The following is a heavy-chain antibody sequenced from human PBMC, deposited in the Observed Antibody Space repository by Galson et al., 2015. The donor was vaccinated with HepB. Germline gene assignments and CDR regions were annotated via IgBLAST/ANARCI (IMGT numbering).Heavy chain of an antibody. CDR3: AGAPGHDYDFWSGYHSNPVGNWFDP. D-gene: IGHD3-3*01. CDR2: IIPIFGTA. V-gene: IGHV1-69*13. Sequence: SVKVSCKASGGTFSSYAISWVRQAPGQGLEWMGGIIPIFGTANYAQKFQGRVTITADESTSTAYMELSSLRSEDTAVYYCAGAPGHDYDFWSGYHSNPVGNWFDPWGQGTLVTVSS. CDR1: GGTFSSYA. J-gene: IGHJ5*02.